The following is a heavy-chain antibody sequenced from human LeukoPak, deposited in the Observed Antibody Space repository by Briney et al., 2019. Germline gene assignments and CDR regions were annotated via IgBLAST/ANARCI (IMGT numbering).Heavy chain of an antibody. CDR3: ARDLGGATDY. D-gene: IGHD1-26*01. CDR1: GGSISSSSYY. J-gene: IGHJ4*02. V-gene: IGHV4-39*02. Sequence: SETLSLTCTVSGGSISSSSYYWGWIRQPPGKGLEWIGSIYYSGSTYYNPSLKSRVTISVDTSKNQFSLQLNSVTPEDTAVYYCARDLGGATDYWGQGTLVTVSS. CDR2: IYYSGST.